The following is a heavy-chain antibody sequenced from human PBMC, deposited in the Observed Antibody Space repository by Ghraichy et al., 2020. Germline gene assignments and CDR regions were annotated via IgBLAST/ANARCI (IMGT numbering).Heavy chain of an antibody. CDR2: ISSSSTI. CDR1: GFTFSSYS. J-gene: IGHJ3*02. CDR3: AHYGDYRPDSAFDI. D-gene: IGHD4-17*01. V-gene: IGHV3-48*02. Sequence: GGSLRLSCAASGFTFSSYSMNWVRQAPGKGLEWVSYISSSSTIYYADSVKGRFTISRDNAKNSLYLQMNSLRDEDTAVYYCAHYGDYRPDSAFDIWGQGTMVTVSS.